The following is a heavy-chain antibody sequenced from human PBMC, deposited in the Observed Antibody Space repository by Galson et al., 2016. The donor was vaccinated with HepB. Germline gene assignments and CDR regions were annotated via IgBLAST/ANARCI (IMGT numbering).Heavy chain of an antibody. D-gene: IGHD3-10*01. Sequence: SLRLSCAASGFTFSSYAMHWVRQAPGKGLEWVAVIWFDGTKKDYVDSVKGRFIISRDNSKNTLYLQMNSLRAEDTSTYYCVRQDFGYYGVDVWGQGTTVTVSS. J-gene: IGHJ6*02. CDR2: IWFDGTKK. V-gene: IGHV3-33*08. CDR3: VRQDFGYYGVDV. CDR1: GFTFSSYA.